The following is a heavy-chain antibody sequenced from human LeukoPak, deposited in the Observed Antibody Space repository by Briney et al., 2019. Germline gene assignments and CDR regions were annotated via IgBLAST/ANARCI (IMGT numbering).Heavy chain of an antibody. CDR3: ARSPGYGSGTRYFDY. D-gene: IGHD3-10*01. Sequence: SSETLSLTCTVSSGSISSSSYYWGWIRQPPGKGLEWIGSIYYSGSTYYNPSLKSRVTISVDTSKNQFSLKLSSVTAADTAVYYCARSPGYGSGTRYFDYWGQGTLVTVSS. CDR2: IYYSGST. CDR1: SGSISSSSYY. J-gene: IGHJ4*02. V-gene: IGHV4-39*07.